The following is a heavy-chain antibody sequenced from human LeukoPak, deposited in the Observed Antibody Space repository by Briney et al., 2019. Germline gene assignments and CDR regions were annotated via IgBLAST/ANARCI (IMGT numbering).Heavy chain of an antibody. Sequence: GASVKVSCKASGYTFSSNAINWVRQAPGQGLEWMGWIDTNTGNPTYAQGFTGRFVFSLDTSVSTAYLQVSSLKAEDTAVYYCARDHIVVVTATLGYWGQGTLVTVSS. CDR2: IDTNTGNP. CDR1: GYTFSSNA. J-gene: IGHJ4*02. V-gene: IGHV7-4-1*02. D-gene: IGHD2-21*02. CDR3: ARDHIVVVTATLGY.